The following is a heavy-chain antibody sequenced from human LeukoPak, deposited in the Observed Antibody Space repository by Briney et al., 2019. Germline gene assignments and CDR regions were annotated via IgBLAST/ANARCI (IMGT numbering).Heavy chain of an antibody. D-gene: IGHD3-22*01. V-gene: IGHV4-59*01. CDR1: GGSITSYY. CDR3: ARVDYYDSSGSRSYYFDL. Sequence: MASETLSLTCTVSGGSITSYYWSWIRQSPGKGLEWIGYIYYSGSTNYNPSLKSRVTMSVDTSKNQFSLKLSSVTAADTAVYYCARVDYYDSSGSRSYYFDLWGRGTLVTVSS. CDR2: IYYSGST. J-gene: IGHJ2*01.